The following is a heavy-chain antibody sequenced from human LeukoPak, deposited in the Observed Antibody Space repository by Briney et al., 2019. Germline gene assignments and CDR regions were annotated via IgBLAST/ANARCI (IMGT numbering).Heavy chain of an antibody. J-gene: IGHJ4*02. CDR1: GGSFSGYY. Sequence: PSEALSLTCAVYGGSFSGYYWSWIRQPPGKGLEWIGEINHSGSTNHNPSLKSRVTISVDTSKNQFSLKLSSVTAADTAVYYCARRPPRGLVGYWGQGTLVTVSS. CDR3: ARRPPRGLVGY. D-gene: IGHD3-10*01. V-gene: IGHV4-34*01. CDR2: INHSGST.